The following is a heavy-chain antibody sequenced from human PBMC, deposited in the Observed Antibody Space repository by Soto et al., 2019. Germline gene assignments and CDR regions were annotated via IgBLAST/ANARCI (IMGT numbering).Heavy chain of an antibody. CDR2: ISSSSTI. V-gene: IGHV3-48*02. D-gene: IGHD3-10*01. J-gene: IGHJ4*02. CDR3: ARDVRGSY. CDR1: GFTFSSYT. Sequence: GGSLRLSCAASGFTFSSYTMNWVRQAPGKGLEWVSYISSSSTIYYADSVKGRFTISRDNAKNSLYLQMNSLRDDDTAVYYCARDVRGSYWGQGTLVTVSS.